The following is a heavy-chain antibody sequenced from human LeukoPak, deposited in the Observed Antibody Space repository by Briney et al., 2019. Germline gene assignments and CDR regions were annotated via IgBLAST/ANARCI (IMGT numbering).Heavy chain of an antibody. Sequence: SQTLSLTCTVSGGSITGGNNYWNWIRQSPGKGLEWIGFIYSGGRTNYNPFLRSRVVISADASKNQISLRVESMTAADTAVYYCVKAPTVAGSYGWFDPWGQGTLVTVSS. J-gene: IGHJ5*02. CDR3: VKAPTVAGSYGWFDP. CDR2: IYSGGRT. V-gene: IGHV4-30-4*01. CDR1: GGSITGGNNY. D-gene: IGHD5-18*01.